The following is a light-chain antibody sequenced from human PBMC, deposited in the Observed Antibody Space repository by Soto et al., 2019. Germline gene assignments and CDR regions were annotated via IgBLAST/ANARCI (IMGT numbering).Light chain of an antibody. J-gene: IGLJ1*01. V-gene: IGLV6-57*04. CDR3: QSYADNILYV. CDR2: EDR. Sequence: NFMLTQPHSVSESPGKSVTISCTRSSGSIGNNYVQWYQQRPRSAPTTVIYEDRQRPSAVPDRYSGSIDSSSNSASLTISGLQTEDEADYYCQSYADNILYVFGTGTKLTVL. CDR1: SGSIGNNY.